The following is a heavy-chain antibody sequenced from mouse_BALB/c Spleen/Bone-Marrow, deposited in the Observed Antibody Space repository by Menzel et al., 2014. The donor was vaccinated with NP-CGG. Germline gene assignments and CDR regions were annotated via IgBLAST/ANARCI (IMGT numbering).Heavy chain of an antibody. CDR3: ARYYYGYYFDY. D-gene: IGHD1-2*01. CDR1: GYTFTSYV. J-gene: IGHJ2*01. CDR2: INPYNDGS. V-gene: IGHV1-14*01. Sequence: VQLQQSGPELVKPGAPVKMSCKASGYTFTSYVMHWVKQKPGQGLEWIGYINPYNDGSKYNEKFKGKATLTSDKSSSTAYMELSSLTSEDSAVYYCARYYYGYYFDYWGQGTTLIVSS.